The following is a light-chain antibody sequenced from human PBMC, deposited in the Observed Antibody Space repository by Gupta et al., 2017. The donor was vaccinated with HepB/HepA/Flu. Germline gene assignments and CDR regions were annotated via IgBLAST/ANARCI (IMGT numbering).Light chain of an antibody. CDR1: SSNIGSNY. CDR2: RNN. Sequence: GTPGQRVTISCSGSSSNIGSNYVYWYQQLPGTAPKLLIYRNNQRPSGVPDRFSGSKSGTSASLAISGLRSEDEADYYCAAWDDSLSGLWVFGGGTKLTVL. J-gene: IGLJ3*02. CDR3: AAWDDSLSGLWV. V-gene: IGLV1-47*01.